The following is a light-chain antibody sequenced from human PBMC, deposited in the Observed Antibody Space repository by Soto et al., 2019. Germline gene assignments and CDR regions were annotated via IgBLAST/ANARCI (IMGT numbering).Light chain of an antibody. CDR2: AAS. J-gene: IGKJ1*01. V-gene: IGKV1-8*01. CDR3: QQYNSYPRT. CDR1: QGISSY. Sequence: AIRMTQSPSSLSACTGDRVTITCRASQGISSYLAWYQQKPGKAPKLLIYAASTLQSGVPSRFSGSGSGTDFTLTISCLQSEDFATYYCQQYNSYPRTFGQGTKVDIK.